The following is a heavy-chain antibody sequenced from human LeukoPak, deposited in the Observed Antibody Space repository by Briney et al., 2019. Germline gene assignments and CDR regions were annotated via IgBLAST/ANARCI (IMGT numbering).Heavy chain of an antibody. D-gene: IGHD1-7*01. V-gene: IGHV3-23*01. Sequence: GGSLRLSCAASGFTFNTYGMSWVRQAPGKGLEWVSVVSGSGDSTYYADSVKGRFTISRDNSKNTLYLQMNTLRAEDTAVYYCAKSTNWNYSPFDYWGQGTLVTVSS. CDR2: VSGSGDST. CDR3: AKSTNWNYSPFDY. J-gene: IGHJ4*02. CDR1: GFTFNTYG.